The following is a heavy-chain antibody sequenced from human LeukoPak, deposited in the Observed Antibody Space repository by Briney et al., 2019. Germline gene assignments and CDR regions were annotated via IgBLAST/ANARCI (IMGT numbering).Heavy chain of an antibody. D-gene: IGHD7-27*01. J-gene: IGHJ4*02. V-gene: IGHV3-23*01. CDR3: ARETGDFDS. CDR2: ISGRGDST. CDR1: GFTFSSFA. Sequence: PGGSLRLSCAASGFTFSSFAMSWVRQAPGKGPEWVSVISGRGDSTYYADSVKGRFTISRDNSKSTVYLQMNSLRAEDTAVYYCARETGDFDSWGQGTLVTVSS.